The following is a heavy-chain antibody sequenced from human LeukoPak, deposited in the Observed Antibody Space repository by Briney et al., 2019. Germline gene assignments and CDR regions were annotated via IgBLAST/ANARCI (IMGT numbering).Heavy chain of an antibody. CDR2: ISLSGIT. CDR1: GGSISSINW. D-gene: IGHD1-26*01. V-gene: IGHV4-4*02. Sequence: TSETLSLTCGVSGGSISSINWRGWVRRPPGEGVGWIGEISLSGITNYNPSLKSPVTMSLDRSTNHPPLTLTSVTAADTAVYYCSRESGAFSPFGYWGQGTLVTVSS. J-gene: IGHJ4*02. CDR3: SRESGAFSPFGY.